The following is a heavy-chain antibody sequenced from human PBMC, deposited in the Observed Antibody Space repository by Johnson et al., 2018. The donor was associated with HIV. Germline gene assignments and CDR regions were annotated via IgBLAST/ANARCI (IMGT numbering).Heavy chain of an antibody. Sequence: VQLVESGGGVVRPGGSLRLSCAASGFTFDDYGMSWIRQAPGKGLELVSRINSDGCSITYAASVKSRFTISRDYAKNTLYLQMNSLRAEDTAVYYCAKDQPHRIVGATEKLAFDIWGQGTMVTVSS. J-gene: IGHJ3*02. CDR3: AKDQPHRIVGATEKLAFDI. CDR1: GFTFDDYG. V-gene: IGHV3-20*04. CDR2: INSDGCSI. D-gene: IGHD1-26*01.